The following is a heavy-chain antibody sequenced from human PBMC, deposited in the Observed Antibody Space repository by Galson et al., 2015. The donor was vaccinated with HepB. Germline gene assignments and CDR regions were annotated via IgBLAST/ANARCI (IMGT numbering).Heavy chain of an antibody. J-gene: IGHJ4*02. CDR3: ARKWDDGYNLGY. CDR1: GYTLTNYY. Sequence: SVKVSCKVSGYTLTNYYTHWVRQAPGQGLEWMGMINPSGDTTNYAQKFQDRITISRDTSTSTVYMDLSSLKSEDTAEYYCARKWDDGYNLGYWGQGTQVTVSS. CDR2: INPSGDTT. V-gene: IGHV1-46*01. D-gene: IGHD5-24*01.